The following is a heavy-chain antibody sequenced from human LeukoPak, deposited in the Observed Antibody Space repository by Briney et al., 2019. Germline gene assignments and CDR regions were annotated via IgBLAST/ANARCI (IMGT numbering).Heavy chain of an antibody. CDR2: IYYSGST. CDR3: ARDRIAAAGTLDY. CDR1: GGSISSGGYY. Sequence: SETLSLTCTVSGGSISSGGYYWSWIRQHPGKGLEWIGYIYYSGSTYYNPSLKSRVTISVDTSKNQFSLKLSSVTAADTAVYYCARDRIAAAGTLDYWGQGTLVAVSS. J-gene: IGHJ4*02. D-gene: IGHD6-13*01. V-gene: IGHV4-31*03.